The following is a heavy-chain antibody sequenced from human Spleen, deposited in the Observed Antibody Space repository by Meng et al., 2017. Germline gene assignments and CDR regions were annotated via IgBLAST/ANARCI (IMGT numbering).Heavy chain of an antibody. CDR3: ATDRTYCISTSCYAPSFQH. D-gene: IGHD2-2*01. Sequence: GSLRLSCTVSGGSISNTNYYWGWIRQPPGKGLEWIGSIYYSGSTYYNPSLKSRVTLSVDTSNNQFSLKLSSVTAADTAVYYCATDRTYCISTSCYAPSFQHWGQGTLVTVSS. CDR1: GGSISNTNYY. J-gene: IGHJ1*01. CDR2: IYYSGST. V-gene: IGHV4-39*07.